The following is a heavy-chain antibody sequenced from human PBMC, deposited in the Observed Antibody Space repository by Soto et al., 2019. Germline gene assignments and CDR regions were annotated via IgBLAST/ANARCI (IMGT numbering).Heavy chain of an antibody. V-gene: IGHV3-64D*06. CDR3: ARMASFYCSGGSCYPTYGMDV. D-gene: IGHD2-15*01. J-gene: IGHJ6*02. CDR1: GFTFSSSA. CDR2: ISSNGGST. Sequence: PGGSLRLSCSASGFTFSSSAMHWVRQAPGKGLEYVSAISSNGGSTYYADSVKGRFTISRDNSKNTLYLQMSSLRAEDTAVYYCARMASFYCSGGSCYPTYGMDVWGQGTTVTVSS.